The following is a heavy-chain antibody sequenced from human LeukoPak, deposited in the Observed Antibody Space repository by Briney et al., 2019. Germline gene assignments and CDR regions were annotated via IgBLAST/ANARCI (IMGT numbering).Heavy chain of an antibody. J-gene: IGHJ4*02. V-gene: IGHV4-30-4*01. Sequence: SETLSLTCTVSGGSISSGDYYWSWIRQPPGKGLEWIGYIYYSGSTYYNPSLKSRVTISVDTSKNQFSLKLSSVTAADTAVYYCARAIPEWVITTYYFDYWGQGTLVTVSS. CDR3: ARAIPEWVITTYYFDY. CDR2: IYYSGST. CDR1: GGSISSGDYY. D-gene: IGHD3-22*01.